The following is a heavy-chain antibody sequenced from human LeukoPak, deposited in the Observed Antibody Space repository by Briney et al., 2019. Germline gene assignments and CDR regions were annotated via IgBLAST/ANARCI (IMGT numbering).Heavy chain of an antibody. J-gene: IGHJ4*02. D-gene: IGHD3-16*01. Sequence: SETLSLTCTVSAYSISSAYYWGWIRQPPGKGLEWIESIYHSGSTYYNPSLKSRVTISVGTSKNQFSLRLTSVTAADTAVYYCARQLDHYDNIYYFDYWGQGTLVTVSS. CDR3: ARQLDHYDNIYYFDY. CDR2: IYHSGST. V-gene: IGHV4-38-2*02. CDR1: AYSISSAYY.